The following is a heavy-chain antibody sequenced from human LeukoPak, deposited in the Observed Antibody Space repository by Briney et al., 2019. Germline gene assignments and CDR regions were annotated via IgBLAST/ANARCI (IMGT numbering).Heavy chain of an antibody. V-gene: IGHV1-46*01. J-gene: IGHJ6*02. D-gene: IGHD3-3*01. CDR3: ARERISTRSFYYYYGMDV. CDR2: INPSGGST. CDR1: GYTFTSYY. Sequence: ASVKVSCKASGYTFTSYYMHWVRQAPGQGLEWKGIINPSGGSTSYAQKFQGRVTMTRDTSTSTVYMELSSLRSEDTAVYYCARERISTRSFYYYYGMDVWGQGTTVTVSS.